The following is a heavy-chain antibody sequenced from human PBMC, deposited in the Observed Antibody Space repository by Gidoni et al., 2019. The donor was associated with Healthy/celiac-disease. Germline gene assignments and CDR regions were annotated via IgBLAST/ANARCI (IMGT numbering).Heavy chain of an antibody. CDR1: GGSISSSSYY. Sequence: QLQLQESGPGLVKPSETLSLTCTVSGGSISSSSYYWGWIRQPPGKGLEWIGSIYYSGSTYYNPSLKSRVTISVDTSKNQCSLKLSSVTAADTAVYYCGRDGGYDFWSGYSFDYWGQGTLVTVSS. CDR2: IYYSGST. V-gene: IGHV4-39*07. CDR3: GRDGGYDFWSGYSFDY. D-gene: IGHD3-3*01. J-gene: IGHJ4*02.